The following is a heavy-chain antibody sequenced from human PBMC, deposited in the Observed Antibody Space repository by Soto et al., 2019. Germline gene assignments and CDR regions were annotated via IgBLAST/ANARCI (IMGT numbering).Heavy chain of an antibody. J-gene: IGHJ4*02. V-gene: IGHV2-5*02. CDR1: GFSLSTSGVG. Sequence: SGPTLVNPTQTLTLTCTFSGFSLSTSGVGVGWIRKPPGKALEWLAFIYWDDDKRYSPSLKSRLTITKDTSKNQVVLTMTNMDPVDTATYYCARMGRYYDILTGYSWTIDYWGQGTLVTVSS. D-gene: IGHD3-9*01. CDR3: ARMGRYYDILTGYSWTIDY. CDR2: IYWDDDK.